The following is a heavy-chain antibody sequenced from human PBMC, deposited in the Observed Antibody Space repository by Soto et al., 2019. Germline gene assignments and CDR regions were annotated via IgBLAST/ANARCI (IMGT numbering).Heavy chain of an antibody. V-gene: IGHV1-2*04. CDR2: INPNSGGT. D-gene: IGHD2-2*01. CDR1: GYTFTGYY. J-gene: IGHJ6*02. CDR3: ARGADIVVVPAATLHYYYYGMDV. Sequence: GASVKVSCKASGYTFTGYYMHWVRQAPGQGLERMGWINPNSGGTNYAQKFQGWVTMTRDTSISTAYMELSRLRSDDTAVYYCARGADIVVVPAATLHYYYYGMDVWGQGTTVTVSS.